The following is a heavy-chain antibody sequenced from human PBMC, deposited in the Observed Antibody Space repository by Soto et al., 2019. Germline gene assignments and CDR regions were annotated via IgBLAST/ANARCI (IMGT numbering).Heavy chain of an antibody. D-gene: IGHD6-6*01. Sequence: PSETLSLTCAVYGGSFSGYYWSWIRQPPGKGLEWIGEINHSGSTKYNPSLKSRVTISVDTSKNQFSLKLSSVTAADTAVYYCARGGPRYIAARPNLYYYYYGMDVWGQGTTVTVSS. CDR1: GGSFSGYY. CDR3: ARGGPRYIAARPNLYYYYYGMDV. J-gene: IGHJ6*02. CDR2: INHSGST. V-gene: IGHV4-34*01.